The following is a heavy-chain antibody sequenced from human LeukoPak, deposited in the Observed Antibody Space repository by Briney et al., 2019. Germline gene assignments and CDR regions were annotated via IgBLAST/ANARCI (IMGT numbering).Heavy chain of an antibody. CDR2: IYPSSGGT. D-gene: IGHD2/OR15-2a*01. Sequence: ASVKVSCKASGYTFTNYHMHWVRQAPGQGLEWMGRIYPSSGGTNYAQKFQGRITLTTDTSINTAYMELSRLRLDDTAVYYCARDLPFEDWGQGTLVTVSS. J-gene: IGHJ4*02. V-gene: IGHV1-2*06. CDR3: ARDLPFED. CDR1: GYTFTNYH.